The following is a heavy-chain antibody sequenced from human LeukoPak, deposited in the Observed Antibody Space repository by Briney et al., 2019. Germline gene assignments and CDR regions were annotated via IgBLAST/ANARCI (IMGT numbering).Heavy chain of an antibody. D-gene: IGHD1-26*01. Sequence: ASVKVSCKASGYTFTSYAMNWVRQAPGQGLEWMGWISAYNGNTNYAQKLQGRVTMTTDTSTSTAYMELRSLRSDDTAVYYCARDDGADPFDYWGQGTLVTVSS. J-gene: IGHJ4*02. V-gene: IGHV1-18*01. CDR3: ARDDGADPFDY. CDR2: ISAYNGNT. CDR1: GYTFTSYA.